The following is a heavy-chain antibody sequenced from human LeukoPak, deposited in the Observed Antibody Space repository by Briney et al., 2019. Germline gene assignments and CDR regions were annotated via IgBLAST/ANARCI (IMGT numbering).Heavy chain of an antibody. CDR1: GFTFSTYA. CDR3: AKPYDSSLYTNLDY. Sequence: PGGSLRLSCVASGFTFSTYAMHWVRQAPGKGLEWVTVISHDGSKKYYADSVKGRFTISRDNSKNTLYLQVDSLRPEDTAVYYCAKPYDSSLYTNLDYWGQGTLVTVSS. CDR2: ISHDGSKK. J-gene: IGHJ4*02. V-gene: IGHV3-30-3*02. D-gene: IGHD3-22*01.